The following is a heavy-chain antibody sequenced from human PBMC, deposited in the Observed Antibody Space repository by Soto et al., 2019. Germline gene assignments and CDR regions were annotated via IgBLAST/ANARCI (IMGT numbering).Heavy chain of an antibody. Sequence: GGSLRLSCAASGFTFSSYAMHWVRQAPGKGLEWVAVISYDGSNKYYADSVKGRFTISRDNSKNTLYLQMNSLRAEDTAVYYCVARELLWFGGTPLGGRPTSFDYWGQGTLVTVSS. CDR3: VARELLWFGGTPLGGRPTSFDY. V-gene: IGHV3-30-3*01. CDR1: GFTFSSYA. J-gene: IGHJ4*02. D-gene: IGHD3-10*01. CDR2: ISYDGSNK.